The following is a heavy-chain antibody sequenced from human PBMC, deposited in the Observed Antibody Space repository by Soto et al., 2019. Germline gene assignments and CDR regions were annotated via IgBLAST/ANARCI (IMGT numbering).Heavy chain of an antibody. J-gene: IGHJ5*02. Sequence: PSETLSLTCTVSGGSISSYYWSWIRQPPGRGLEWIGYIYYSGSTNYNPSLKSRVTISVDTSKNQFSLKLSSVTAADTAVYYCARGRGGFGESYPPSWFDPWGQGTLVTVSS. CDR1: GGSISSYY. V-gene: IGHV4-59*01. CDR3: ARGRGGFGESYPPSWFDP. CDR2: IYYSGST. D-gene: IGHD3-10*01.